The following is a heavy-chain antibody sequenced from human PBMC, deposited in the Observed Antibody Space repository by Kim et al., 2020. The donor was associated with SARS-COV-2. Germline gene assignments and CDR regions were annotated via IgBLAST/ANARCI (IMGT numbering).Heavy chain of an antibody. D-gene: IGHD3-10*01. V-gene: IGHV4-39*01. CDR3: ARMSLWEYCFDS. Sequence: SETLSLTCRVSGDSISDTSYYWGWIRQPPGKGLEWIGIVFYGGTTYYSPSLESRVTISIDPSMTQFSLKVTSVTAADTAVYFCARMSLWEYCFDSWGQG. CDR2: VFYGGTT. J-gene: IGHJ4*02. CDR1: GDSISDTSYY.